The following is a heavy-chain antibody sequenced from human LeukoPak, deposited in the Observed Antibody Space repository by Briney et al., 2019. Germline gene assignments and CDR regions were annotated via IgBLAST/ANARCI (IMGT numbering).Heavy chain of an antibody. CDR3: AGGMTGGDY. D-gene: IGHD3-9*01. Sequence: GAAVKVPCMASGYTFTAYYIHWVRQAPGQGLEWMGWINPNSGDSNCAHKFQGRVTMTRDTSISTAYMELGRLKSDDTALYYCAGGMTGGDYWGQGAIVTASS. V-gene: IGHV1-2*02. J-gene: IGHJ4*02. CDR2: INPNSGDS. CDR1: GYTFTAYY.